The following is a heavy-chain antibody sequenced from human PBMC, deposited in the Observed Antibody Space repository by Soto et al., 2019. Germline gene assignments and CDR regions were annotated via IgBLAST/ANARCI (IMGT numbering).Heavy chain of an antibody. CDR1: GGSISSYY. CDR3: AREGGSSSWPFDYFV. J-gene: IGHJ4*02. D-gene: IGHD6-13*01. V-gene: IGHV4-4*07. CDR2: IYTSGST. Sequence: PSETLSLTCTVSGGSISSYYWSWIRQPAGKGLEWIGRIYTSGSTNYKPSLKSRVTMSVDTSKNQFSLTLTSVTAADTAVYYCAREGGSSSWPFDYFVWGQGTLVTVSS.